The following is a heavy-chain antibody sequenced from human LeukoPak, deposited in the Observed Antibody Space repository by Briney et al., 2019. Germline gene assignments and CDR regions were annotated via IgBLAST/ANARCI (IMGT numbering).Heavy chain of an antibody. CDR2: ISWNSGSI. CDR3: AKDIVATLRGGLFDL. D-gene: IGHD5-12*01. V-gene: IGHV3-9*03. J-gene: IGHJ2*01. Sequence: GRSLRLSCAASGFTFDDYAMHWVRQAPGKGLEWVSGISWNSGSIGYADSVKGRFTISRDNAKNSLYLQMNSLRAEDMALYYCAKDIVATLRGGLFDLWGRGTLVTVSS. CDR1: GFTFDDYA.